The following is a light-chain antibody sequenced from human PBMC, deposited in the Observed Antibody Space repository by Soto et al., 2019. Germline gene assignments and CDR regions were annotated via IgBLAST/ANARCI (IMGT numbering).Light chain of an antibody. J-gene: IGLJ3*02. Sequence: QSALTQPASVSGSPGQSITIFCTGTSSDVGGYNYVSWYQQRPGKPPKLMIYDVTNRPSGVSNLFSGSKSGSTASLTISGLQAEDEGDYYCSSYTNRNPVVFGGGTQLTVL. CDR2: DVT. V-gene: IGLV2-14*03. CDR3: SSYTNRNPVV. CDR1: SSDVGGYNY.